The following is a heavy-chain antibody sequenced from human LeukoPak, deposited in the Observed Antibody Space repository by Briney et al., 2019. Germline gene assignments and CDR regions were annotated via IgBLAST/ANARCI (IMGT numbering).Heavy chain of an antibody. CDR3: ARAGGVEMATIYYFDY. CDR2: INHSGST. J-gene: IGHJ4*02. D-gene: IGHD5-24*01. Sequence: PSETLSLTCAVYGGSFSGYYWSWIRQPPGKGLEWIGEINHSGSTNYNPSLKSRVTISVDTSKNQFSLKLSSVTAADTAVYYCARAGGVEMATIYYFDYWGQGTLVTVSS. CDR1: GGSFSGYY. V-gene: IGHV4-34*01.